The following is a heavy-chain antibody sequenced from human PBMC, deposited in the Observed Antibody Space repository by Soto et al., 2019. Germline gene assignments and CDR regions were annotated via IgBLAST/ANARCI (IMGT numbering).Heavy chain of an antibody. CDR1: GFTFSSYA. CDR3: ANDGSEDPNWFDP. CDR2: ISGSGGST. V-gene: IGHV3-23*01. D-gene: IGHD3-10*01. Sequence: GGSLRLSCAASGFTFSSYAMSWVRQAPGKGLEWVSAISGSGGSTYYADSVKGRFTISRDNSKNTLYLQMNSLRAEDMAVYYCANDGSEDPNWFDPWGQGTLVTVSS. J-gene: IGHJ5*02.